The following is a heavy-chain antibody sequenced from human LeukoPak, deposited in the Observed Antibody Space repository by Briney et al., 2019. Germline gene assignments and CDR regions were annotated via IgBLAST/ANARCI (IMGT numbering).Heavy chain of an antibody. CDR3: AINTMIRGVIIMDV. CDR2: IYSGGST. J-gene: IGHJ6*03. D-gene: IGHD3-10*01. V-gene: IGHV3-66*01. Sequence: PGGSLRLSCAASGFTFSSYAMSWVRQAPGKGLEWVSAIYSGGSTYYADSVKGRFTISRDNSKNTLYLQMNSLRAEDTAVYYCAINTMIRGVIIMDVWGKGTTVTISS. CDR1: GFTFSSYA.